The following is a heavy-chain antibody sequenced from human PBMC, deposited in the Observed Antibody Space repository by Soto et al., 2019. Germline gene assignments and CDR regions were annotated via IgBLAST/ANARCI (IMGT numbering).Heavy chain of an antibody. CDR2: IYHGGAT. CDR1: GSSIRIGSDS. V-gene: IGHV4-61*01. J-gene: IGHJ4*02. D-gene: IGHD3-22*01. Sequence: SETPPLLCPVSGSSIRIGSDSGSWIRQPPGKGLEWIGYIYHGGATTYNASLKSRVTISVDTSKNQFFLKVNSVTAADTAVYFCARDSSGRHDYWGQGTPVTVSS. CDR3: ARDSSGRHDY.